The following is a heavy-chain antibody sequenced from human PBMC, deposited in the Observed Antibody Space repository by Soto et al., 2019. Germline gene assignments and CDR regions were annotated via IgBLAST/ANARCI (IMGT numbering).Heavy chain of an antibody. CDR3: PRKGRIAAPSPHKINNFYGMAV. V-gene: IGHV3-11*01. D-gene: IGHD6-6*01. CDR2: ISSSSSTI. Sequence: QVQLVESGGGLVKPGGSLRLSCAASGFTFSGYYMSWIRQAPGKGLEWVSYISSSSSTIYYADSVKGRFTNSRDNAKNSLYHEMNSLRAAATAEYYCPRKGRIAAPSPHKINNFYGMAVWSQETMVPVSS. J-gene: IGHJ6*02. CDR1: GFTFSGYY.